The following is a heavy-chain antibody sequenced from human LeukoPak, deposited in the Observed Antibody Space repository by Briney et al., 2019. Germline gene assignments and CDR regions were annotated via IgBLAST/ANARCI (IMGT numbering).Heavy chain of an antibody. Sequence: TGGSLRLSCAASGFSSSNYWMSWVRQAPGKGLEWVANIKQDGSEKYYVDSVKGRFTISRDNAKNSLYLQMNSLRAEDTALYYCARAGHYDTTWYQWGQGTLVTVS. CDR1: GFSSSNYW. CDR3: ARAGHYDTTWYQ. D-gene: IGHD3-22*01. J-gene: IGHJ4*02. CDR2: IKQDGSEK. V-gene: IGHV3-7*01.